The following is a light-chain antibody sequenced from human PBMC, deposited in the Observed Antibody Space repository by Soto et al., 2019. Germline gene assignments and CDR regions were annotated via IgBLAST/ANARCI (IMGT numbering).Light chain of an antibody. V-gene: IGLV2-8*01. CDR3: ISYAGSDNFEV. CDR2: EVT. CDR1: RSDVGDYNY. Sequence: QSALTQPPSASGSPGQSVTISCTGTRSDVGDYNYVSWYQQHPGKAPKLLIYEVTKRPSGVPDRFSGSKSANTDSLTVSGLQPEDQADYYCISYAGSDNFEVFGGGTKLTVL. J-gene: IGLJ2*01.